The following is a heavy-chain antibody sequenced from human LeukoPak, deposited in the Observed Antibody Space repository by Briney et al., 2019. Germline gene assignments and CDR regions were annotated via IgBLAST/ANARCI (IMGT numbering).Heavy chain of an antibody. V-gene: IGHV3-21*01. CDR2: ISSSSSYI. D-gene: IGHD2-2*01. Sequence: PGGSLSLSCVAYGFTFSSYSMNWVRQAPGEGMEWVSSISSSSSYIYYADSVKGRFTISRDNATNSLYLQMNSLRAEDTAVYYCARGDRDLYCSSTSCYPVLGGQGTLVTVSS. CDR3: ARGDRDLYCSSTSCYPVL. J-gene: IGHJ4*02. CDR1: GFTFSSYS.